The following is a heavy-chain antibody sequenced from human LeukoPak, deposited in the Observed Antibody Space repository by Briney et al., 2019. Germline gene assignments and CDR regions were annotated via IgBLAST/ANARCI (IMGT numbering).Heavy chain of an antibody. J-gene: IGHJ4*02. CDR2: MYTSGRT. V-gene: IGHV4-4*07. D-gene: IGHD1-26*01. CDR1: GASISSYY. Sequence: SETLSLTCTVSGASISSYYWSWIRQPPGKGLEWIGRMYTSGRTHYSPSLKSRLTMSVDSSKKRITLQLTSLTAADTAVYYCANGGNGGSSFEDWGQGTLVTVSS. CDR3: ANGGNGGSSFED.